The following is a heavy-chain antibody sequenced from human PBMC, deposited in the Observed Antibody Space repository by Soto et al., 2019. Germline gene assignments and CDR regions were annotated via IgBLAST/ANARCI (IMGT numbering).Heavy chain of an antibody. Sequence: LSLTCAISGDSFSINSAAWNWIRQSPSRGLEWLGRTYYRSKWYNDYAVSVKSRITINPDTSKNQFSLQLNSVTPEDTAVYYCARGVVVAATGYYYYGMDVWGQGTTVTVSS. D-gene: IGHD2-15*01. CDR2: TYYRSKWYN. J-gene: IGHJ6*02. V-gene: IGHV6-1*01. CDR3: ARGVVVAATGYYYYGMDV. CDR1: GDSFSINSAA.